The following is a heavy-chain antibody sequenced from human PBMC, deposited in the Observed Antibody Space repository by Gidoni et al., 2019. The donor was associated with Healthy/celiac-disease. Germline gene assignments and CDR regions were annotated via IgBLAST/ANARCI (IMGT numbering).Heavy chain of an antibody. CDR2: ISSSSSYI. V-gene: IGHV3-21*01. CDR1: GFTFSSYS. J-gene: IGHJ6*03. D-gene: IGHD6-6*01. Sequence: EVQLVESGGGLVKPGGSLRLSCAASGFTFSSYSMNWVRQAPGKGLEWVSSISSSSSYIYYADSVKGRFTISRDNAKNSLYLQMNSLRAEDTAVYYCARSAGSIGDYMDVWGKGTTVTVSS. CDR3: ARSAGSIGDYMDV.